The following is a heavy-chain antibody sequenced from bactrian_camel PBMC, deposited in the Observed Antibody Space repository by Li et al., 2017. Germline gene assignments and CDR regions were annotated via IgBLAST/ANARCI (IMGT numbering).Heavy chain of an antibody. J-gene: IGHJ6*01. CDR2: INDNGVST. D-gene: IGHD5*01. V-gene: IGHV3S63*01. Sequence: HVQLVESGGGSVQVGETLRLSCTVSGLTFEDEDMGWYHQAPGKEREGISCINDNGVSTIYTDSAKGRFTISRDNAKSIMYLQMNSLKPEDTAIYYCAAGGVTGWAMTFGYWGQGTQVTVS. CDR3: AAGGVTGWAMTFGY. CDR1: GLTFEDED.